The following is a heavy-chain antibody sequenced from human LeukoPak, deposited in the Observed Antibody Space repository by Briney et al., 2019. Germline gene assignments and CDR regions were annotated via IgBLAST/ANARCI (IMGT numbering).Heavy chain of an antibody. CDR1: GFTFSSYG. CDR3: AKDLSSGSYYPNVTR. D-gene: IGHD3-10*01. CDR2: ISYDGSNK. V-gene: IGHV3-30*18. Sequence: PGGSLRLSCAASGFTFSSYGMHWVRQAPGKGLEWVAVISYDGSNKYYADSVKGRFTISRDNSKNTLYLQMNSLRAEDTAVYYCAKDLSSGSYYPNVTRGGQGTLVTVSS. J-gene: IGHJ4*02.